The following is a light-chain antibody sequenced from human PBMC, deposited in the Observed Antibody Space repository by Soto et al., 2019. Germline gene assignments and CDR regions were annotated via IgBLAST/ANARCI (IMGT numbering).Light chain of an antibody. CDR2: KAS. CDR3: QHYNSYSEA. CDR1: QTISSW. Sequence: DIQMTQSPSTLSASVVDRFTITCLASQTISSWLAWYQPKPGKAPKLLIYKASTLKSGVPSRFSGSGSGTEFTLTISSLQPDDFATYYCQHYNSYSEACGQGNKGDIK. V-gene: IGKV1-5*03. J-gene: IGKJ1*01.